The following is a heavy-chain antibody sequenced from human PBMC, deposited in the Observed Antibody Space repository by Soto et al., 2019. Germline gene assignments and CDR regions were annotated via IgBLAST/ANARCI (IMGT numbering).Heavy chain of an antibody. CDR3: AAHTSTEQSSSSGYYYYYMDD. D-gene: IGHD6-6*01. Sequence: ASVKVSCKASGCTFTSSAMQWVRQARGQRLEWIGWIVVGSGNSNYVQKFQERVTITSDMSTSKAYMELSSLRSEDTAVDYCAAHTSTEQSSSSGYYYYYMDDWGKGTTVTVSS. V-gene: IGHV1-58*02. J-gene: IGHJ6*03. CDR1: GCTFTSSA. CDR2: IVVGSGNS.